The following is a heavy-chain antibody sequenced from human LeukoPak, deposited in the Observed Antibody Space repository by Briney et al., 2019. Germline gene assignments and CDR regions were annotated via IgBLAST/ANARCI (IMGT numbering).Heavy chain of an antibody. CDR1: GFTVSSNY. CDR3: ARRSVTIYYMDV. Sequence: PGGSLRLSCAASGFTVSSNYMTWVRQAPRKGLEWVSVIYTDGNTYYADSVKGRFTISRDNSKNSLFLQMNSLRVEDTAVYYCARRSVTIYYMDVWGKGTTVTISS. J-gene: IGHJ6*03. V-gene: IGHV3-66*04. D-gene: IGHD4-11*01. CDR2: IYTDGNT.